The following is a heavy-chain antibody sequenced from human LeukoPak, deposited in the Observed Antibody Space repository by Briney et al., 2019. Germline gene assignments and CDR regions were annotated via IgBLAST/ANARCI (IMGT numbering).Heavy chain of an antibody. Sequence: SSETLSLTCTVSGGSISSYYWSWIRQPPGKGLEWIGYIYYSGSTNYNPSLKSRVTISVDTSKNQFSLKLSSVTAADTAVYCCARYHYYDSSGYTYYFDYWGQGTLVTVSS. D-gene: IGHD3-22*01. CDR1: GGSISSYY. J-gene: IGHJ4*02. CDR2: IYYSGST. CDR3: ARYHYYDSSGYTYYFDY. V-gene: IGHV4-59*08.